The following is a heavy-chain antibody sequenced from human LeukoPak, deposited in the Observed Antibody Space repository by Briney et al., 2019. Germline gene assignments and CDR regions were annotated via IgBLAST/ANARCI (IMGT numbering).Heavy chain of an antibody. CDR2: ISGSGGST. J-gene: IGHJ4*02. Sequence: GGSLRLSCAASGFTFSSYAMSWVRQAPGKGLEWVSAISGSGGSTYYADSVKGRFTISRDNSKNTLYLQMNSLRAEDTAVYYCAKGHNYYGSYESLGYWGQGTLVTVPS. D-gene: IGHD3-10*01. CDR1: GFTFSSYA. CDR3: AKGHNYYGSYESLGY. V-gene: IGHV3-23*01.